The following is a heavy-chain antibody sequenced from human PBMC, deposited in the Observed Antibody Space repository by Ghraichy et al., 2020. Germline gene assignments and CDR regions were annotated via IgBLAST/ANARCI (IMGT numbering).Heavy chain of an antibody. CDR1: GYTFTSYG. J-gene: IGHJ1*01. CDR2: ISAYNGYT. Sequence: ASVKVSCKASGYTFTSYGINWVRQARGQGLEWMGWISAYNGYTNYAQKLQGRVTMTTDRSTSTAYMELRGLRSDDTAVYYCARSYYYDGSGQLGAGHRYWGLDTLVTGSS. V-gene: IGHV1-18*01. CDR3: ARSYYYDGSGQLGAGHRY. D-gene: IGHD3-22*01.